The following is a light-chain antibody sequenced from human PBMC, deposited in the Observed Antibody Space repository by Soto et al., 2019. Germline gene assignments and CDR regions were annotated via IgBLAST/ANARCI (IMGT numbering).Light chain of an antibody. CDR3: QSYDSTLSGSEVV. Sequence: QSVLTQPPSVSGAPGQRVTISCTGNNSNLGAGYDVHWYQQLPGTAPKLLIHGNNNRPSGVPDRFSGSKSGTSASLAITGLQGEDEAEYYCQSYDSTLSGSEVVFGGGTKLTVL. J-gene: IGLJ2*01. CDR1: NSNLGAGYD. CDR2: GNN. V-gene: IGLV1-40*01.